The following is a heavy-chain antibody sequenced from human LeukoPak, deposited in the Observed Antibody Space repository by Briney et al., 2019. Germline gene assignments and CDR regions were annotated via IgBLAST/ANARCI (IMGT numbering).Heavy chain of an antibody. Sequence: SETLSLTCAVYGGSFSGYYWSWIRQPPGKGLEWIGEIDHSGRTNSNASLKSRVTISVDMSKNQFSLRLSSVTAADTAVYYCARLYGSGSSYWGQGTLVTVSS. D-gene: IGHD3-10*01. CDR3: ARLYGSGSSY. CDR1: GGSFSGYY. J-gene: IGHJ4*02. CDR2: IDHSGRT. V-gene: IGHV4-34*01.